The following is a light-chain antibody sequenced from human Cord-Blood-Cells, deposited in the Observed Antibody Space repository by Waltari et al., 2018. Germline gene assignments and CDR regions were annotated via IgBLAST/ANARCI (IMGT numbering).Light chain of an antibody. CDR2: DAS. Sequence: DIQMTQSPSSLSASVVDRVTITCQASQDISNYLNWYQQKPGKAPKLLIYDASNLETGVPSRFSGSGSGTDFTFTISSLQPEDSATYYCQQYDNLPYTFGQGTKLEIK. CDR3: QQYDNLPYT. CDR1: QDISNY. J-gene: IGKJ2*01. V-gene: IGKV1-33*01.